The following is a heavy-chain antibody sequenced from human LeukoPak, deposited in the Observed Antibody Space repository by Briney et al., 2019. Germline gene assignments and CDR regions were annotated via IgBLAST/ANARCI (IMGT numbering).Heavy chain of an antibody. CDR3: ARPTGYSGYDLLS. CDR2: VKQGGSEK. D-gene: IGHD5-12*01. V-gene: IGHV3-7*01. J-gene: IGHJ5*02. Sequence: GGSLRLSCAASGITFSRFWMSWVRQAPGKGLQWVANVKQGGSEKHYVDSVKGRFTISRDNAKNSLYLQMNSLRAEDTAVYYCARPTGYSGYDLLSWGQGTLVTVSS. CDR1: GITFSRFW.